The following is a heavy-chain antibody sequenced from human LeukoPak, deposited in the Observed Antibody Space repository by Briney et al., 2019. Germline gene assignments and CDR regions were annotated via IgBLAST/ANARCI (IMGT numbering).Heavy chain of an antibody. CDR2: IIPIFGTA. CDR3: ATLTPYYYDSSGYTHYYYYMDV. Sequence: SVKVPCKASGGTFSSYAISWVRQAPGQGLEWMGGIIPIFGTANYAQKFQGRVTITADESTSTAYMELSSLRSEDTAVYYCATLTPYYYDSSGYTHYYYYMDVWGKGTTVTVSS. J-gene: IGHJ6*03. V-gene: IGHV1-69*13. CDR1: GGTFSSYA. D-gene: IGHD3-22*01.